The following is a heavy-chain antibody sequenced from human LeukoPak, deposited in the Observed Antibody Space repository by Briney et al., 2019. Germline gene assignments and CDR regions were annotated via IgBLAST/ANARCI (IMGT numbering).Heavy chain of an antibody. V-gene: IGHV4-34*01. D-gene: IGHD6-19*01. CDR3: ARGLTYSSGWYPQWFDP. J-gene: IGHJ5*02. Sequence: PSETLSLTCVVFGGSFSGYYWSWIRQSPGRGLEWIGEINHSGSTNYNPSLKSRVTISVDTSKNQFSLKLSSVTAADTAVYYCARGLTYSSGWYPQWFDPWGQGTLVTVSS. CDR2: INHSGST. CDR1: GGSFSGYY.